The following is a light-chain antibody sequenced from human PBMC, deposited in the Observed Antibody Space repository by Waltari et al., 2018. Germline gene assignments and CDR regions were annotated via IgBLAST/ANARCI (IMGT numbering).Light chain of an antibody. V-gene: IGKV1-39*01. CDR1: QSVSRY. Sequence: DIQMTQSPSSLSASLVDSVTISCRASQSVSRYLNWYQHKPGRAPKLLIYTTSNLQSGVPSRFSGSGSGTDFTLTISSLQPEDFGTYFCQQSYSTPPTFGQGTKVEIK. CDR3: QQSYSTPPT. J-gene: IGKJ1*01. CDR2: TTS.